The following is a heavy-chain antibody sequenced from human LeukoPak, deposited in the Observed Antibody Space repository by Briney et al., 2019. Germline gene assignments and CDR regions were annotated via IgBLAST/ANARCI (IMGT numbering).Heavy chain of an antibody. V-gene: IGHV3-48*01. J-gene: IGHJ4*02. CDR2: ISISGSTK. Sequence: GGSLRLSCAASGFTFSSYDMNWVRQAPGKGLEWLSYISISGSTKYYADSVKGRFTISRDNSKNTLYLQMNSLRAEDTAVYYCAKENDFVYWGQGTLVTVSS. CDR3: AKENDFVY. D-gene: IGHD3-3*01. CDR1: GFTFSSYD.